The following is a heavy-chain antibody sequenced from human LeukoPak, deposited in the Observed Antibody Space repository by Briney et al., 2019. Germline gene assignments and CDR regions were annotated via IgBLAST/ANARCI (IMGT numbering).Heavy chain of an antibody. CDR3: ARLEQLIQDRWYFDI. J-gene: IGHJ2*01. V-gene: IGHV4-34*01. D-gene: IGHD1/OR15-1a*01. Sequence: SETLSLTCTVSGDSISSYYWSWIRQPPGKGLEWIGEINHSGSTNYNPSLKSRVTISVDTSKNQFSLKLSSVTAADTAVYYCARLEQLIQDRWYFDIWGRGTLVTVSP. CDR2: INHSGST. CDR1: GDSISSYY.